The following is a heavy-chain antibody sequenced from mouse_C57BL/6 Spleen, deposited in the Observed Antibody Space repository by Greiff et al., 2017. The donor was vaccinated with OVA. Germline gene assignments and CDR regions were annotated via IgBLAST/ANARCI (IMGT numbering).Heavy chain of an antibody. D-gene: IGHD2-4*01. CDR3: ASYYDLAWFAY. CDR1: GFTFSDYG. J-gene: IGHJ3*01. Sequence: EVQLQESGGGLVKPGGSLKLSCAASGFTFSDYGMHWVRQAPEKGLEWVAYISSGSSTIYYADTVKGRFTISRDNAKNTLFLQMTRLRSEDTAMYYCASYYDLAWFAYWGQGTLVTVSA. CDR2: ISSGSSTI. V-gene: IGHV5-17*01.